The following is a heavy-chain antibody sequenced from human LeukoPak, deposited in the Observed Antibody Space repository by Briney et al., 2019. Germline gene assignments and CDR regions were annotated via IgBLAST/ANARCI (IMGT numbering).Heavy chain of an antibody. D-gene: IGHD2-8*01. Sequence: SGPTLVKPTQTLTLTCTFSGFSLSTSGVGVGWIRQPPGKALEWLALIYWDKDKRYSPSLKSRVTITKDTSKNQVVLRMTNMDPVDTATYYCAHLSKYCTSGVCYYFDYWGQGTLVTVSS. V-gene: IGHV2-5*02. CDR3: AHLSKYCTSGVCYYFDY. CDR1: GFSLSTSGVG. CDR2: IYWDKDK. J-gene: IGHJ4*02.